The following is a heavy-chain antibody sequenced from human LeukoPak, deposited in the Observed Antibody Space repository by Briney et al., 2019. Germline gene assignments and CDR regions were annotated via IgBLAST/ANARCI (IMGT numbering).Heavy chain of an antibody. J-gene: IGHJ4*02. CDR2: IYYSEST. Sequence: PSETLSLTCTVSGGSISSYYWSWIRQPPGKGLEWIGYIYYSESTNYNPSLKSRVTISVDTSKNQFSLKLSSVTAADTAVYYCAGEDDSYDYWGQGTLVTVSS. CDR3: AGEDDSYDY. V-gene: IGHV4-59*08. D-gene: IGHD5-18*01. CDR1: GGSISSYY.